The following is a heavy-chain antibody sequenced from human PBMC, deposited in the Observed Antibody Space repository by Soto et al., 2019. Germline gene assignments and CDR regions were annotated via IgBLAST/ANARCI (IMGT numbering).Heavy chain of an antibody. Sequence: GGSLRLSCAASGFTFSSYGMHWVRQAPGKGLEWVAVISYDGSNKYYADSVKGRFTISRDNSKNTLYLQMNSLRAEDTAVHYCAKYGGYSYYFDYWGQGTLVTVSS. CDR3: AKYGGYSYYFDY. J-gene: IGHJ4*02. CDR1: GFTFSSYG. CDR2: ISYDGSNK. D-gene: IGHD3-22*01. V-gene: IGHV3-30*18.